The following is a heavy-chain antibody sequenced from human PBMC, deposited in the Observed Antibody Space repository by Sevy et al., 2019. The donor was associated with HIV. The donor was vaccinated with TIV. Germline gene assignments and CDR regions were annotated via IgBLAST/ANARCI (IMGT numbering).Heavy chain of an antibody. Sequence: GGSLRLSCAASGFTFSVYSMNWVRQIPGKGLEWVSYIGSSSSPIYYADSVKGRFTISRDNAKNSLYLQMNSLRDEDTVVYYCARDHWNDYWGQGTLVTVSS. D-gene: IGHD1-1*01. V-gene: IGHV3-48*02. J-gene: IGHJ4*02. CDR3: ARDHWNDY. CDR2: IGSSSSPI. CDR1: GFTFSVYS.